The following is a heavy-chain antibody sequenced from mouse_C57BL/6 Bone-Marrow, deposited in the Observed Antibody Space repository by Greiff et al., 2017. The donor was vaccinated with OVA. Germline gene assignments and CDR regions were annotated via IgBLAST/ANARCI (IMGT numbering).Heavy chain of an antibody. J-gene: IGHJ3*01. CDR3: ARYGGTLAY. V-gene: IGHV1-19*01. D-gene: IGHD1-1*01. CDR2: INPYNGGT. Sequence: EVQLQQSGPVLVKPGASVKMSCKASGYTFTDYYMNWVKQSHGKSLEWIGVINPYNGGTSYNQKFKGKATLTVDKSSSTAYMELNSLTSVDSAVYYCARYGGTLAYWGQGTLVTVSA. CDR1: GYTFTDYY.